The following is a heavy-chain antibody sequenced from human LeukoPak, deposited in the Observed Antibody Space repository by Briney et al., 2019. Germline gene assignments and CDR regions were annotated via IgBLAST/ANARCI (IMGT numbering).Heavy chain of an antibody. CDR3: ARDPGGGSSGYLF. D-gene: IGHD3-22*01. V-gene: IGHV4-30-2*01. CDR1: GGSISSGGYY. CDR2: IYHSGST. Sequence: SETLSLTCTVSGGSISSGGYYWSWIRQPPGKGLEWIGYIYHSGSTYYNPSLKSRVTISVDRSKNQFSLKLSSVTAADTAVYYCARDPGGGSSGYLFWGQGTLVTVSS. J-gene: IGHJ4*02.